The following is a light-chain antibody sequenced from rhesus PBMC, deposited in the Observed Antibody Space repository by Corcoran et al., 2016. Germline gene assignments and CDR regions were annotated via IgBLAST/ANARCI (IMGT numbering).Light chain of an antibody. Sequence: QSALTQHPSVSKSLGQSVTLSCIGTSSDIGGYNGVSWYQQYPGTAPRLLIYEVCKRPSGVSDRFTGSKSGNTASLTISGLQAEDEADYYCGSYRSGSIFIIGGGTRLTVL. CDR3: GSYRSGSIFI. V-gene: IGLV2-38*01. CDR1: SSDIGGYNG. J-gene: IGLJ1*01. CDR2: EVC.